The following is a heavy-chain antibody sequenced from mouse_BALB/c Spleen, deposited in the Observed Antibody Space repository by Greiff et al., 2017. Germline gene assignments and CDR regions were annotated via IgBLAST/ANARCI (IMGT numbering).Heavy chain of an antibody. Sequence: EVQLQQSGPGLVKPSQSLSLTCSVTGYSITSGYYWNWIRQFPGNKLEWMGYISYDGSNNYNPSLKNRISITRDTSKNQFFLKLNSVTTEDTATYYCARRHDYAFAYWGQGTLVTVSA. D-gene: IGHD2-4*01. J-gene: IGHJ3*01. CDR2: ISYDGSN. V-gene: IGHV3-6*02. CDR1: GYSITSGYY. CDR3: ARRHDYAFAY.